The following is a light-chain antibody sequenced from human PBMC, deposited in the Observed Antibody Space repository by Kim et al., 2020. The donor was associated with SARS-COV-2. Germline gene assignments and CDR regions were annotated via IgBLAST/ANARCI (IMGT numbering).Light chain of an antibody. Sequence: SYELTQPPSVSVAPGKTATITCGVSNIGSNRVHWYQQKPGQAPVLVIHHDSDRPSGIPDRFSGSNSGNKATLTISRVEAGDEADYFCQVWDTDTDHPRVFGTGTKVTVL. CDR1: NIGSNR. CDR3: QVWDTDTDHPRV. V-gene: IGLV3-21*04. CDR2: HDS. J-gene: IGLJ1*01.